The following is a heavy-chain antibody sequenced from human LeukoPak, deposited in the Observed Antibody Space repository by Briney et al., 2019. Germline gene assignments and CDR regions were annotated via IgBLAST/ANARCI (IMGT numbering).Heavy chain of an antibody. D-gene: IGHD4-23*01. V-gene: IGHV3-7*03. CDR3: GRDRTGGYFDY. CDR2: IKEDGSEK. J-gene: IGHJ4*02. CDR1: GLTFSNYW. Sequence: PGGSLRLSCAASGLTFSNYWMSWVRQAPGKGLEWVAIIKEDGSEKYYVDSMKGRFTISRDNAKNSLYLQMSSLRVEGTAVYYCGRDRTGGYFDYWGEGALVTVSS.